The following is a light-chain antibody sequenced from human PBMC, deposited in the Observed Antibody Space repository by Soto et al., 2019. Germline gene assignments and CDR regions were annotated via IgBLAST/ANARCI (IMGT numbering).Light chain of an antibody. CDR1: QSITNY. Sequence: DIQMAQSPSSLSASVGDRVTIPCRASQSITNYLNWYQQKPGRAPKLLIYISSSLQSGVPSRFSGSGSGTDFTLTISSLQPEDFATYYCQQTYMFHRTFGQGTRGEIK. CDR2: ISS. V-gene: IGKV1-39*01. CDR3: QQTYMFHRT. J-gene: IGKJ1*01.